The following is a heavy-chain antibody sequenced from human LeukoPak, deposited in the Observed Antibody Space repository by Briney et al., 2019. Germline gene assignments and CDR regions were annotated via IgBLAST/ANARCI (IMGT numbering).Heavy chain of an antibody. CDR1: GGSISSHY. CDR2: IYYSGST. V-gene: IGHV4-59*11. CDR3: ARWGSYGLYFQH. Sequence: SETLSLTCTVPGGSISSHYWSWIRQPPGKGLEWIGYIYYSGSTNYNPSLKSRVTISVDTSKNQFSLKLSSVTAADTAVYYCARWGSYGLYFQHWGQGTLVTVSS. D-gene: IGHD1-26*01. J-gene: IGHJ1*01.